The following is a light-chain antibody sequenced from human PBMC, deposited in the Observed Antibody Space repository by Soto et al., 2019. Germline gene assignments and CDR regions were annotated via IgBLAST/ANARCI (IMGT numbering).Light chain of an antibody. CDR2: DNN. CDR1: NSNIGAGYD. V-gene: IGLV1-40*01. J-gene: IGLJ1*01. Sequence: QSVLTQPPSVSGAPGQRVTISCTGSNSNIGAGYDVHWYQQLPGTAPHLLIHDNNNRPSGVPDRFSGSKSGTSASLAITGLQAEDEADYYCQSYDSSLSADVFGTGTKLTVL. CDR3: QSYDSSLSADV.